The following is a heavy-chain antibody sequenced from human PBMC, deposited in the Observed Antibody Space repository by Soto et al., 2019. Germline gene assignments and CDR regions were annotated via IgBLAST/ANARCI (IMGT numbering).Heavy chain of an antibody. CDR2: IYYSGST. CDR1: GGSIRSSSYY. J-gene: IGHJ5*02. V-gene: IGHV4-39*07. Sequence: SETLCLTCTVSGGSIRSSSYYWGWIRQPPGKGLEWIGSIYYSGSTYYNPSLKSRVTISVDTSKNQFSLKLSSVTAADTAVYYCARTIGGYCSGGSCYGRLNWFDPWGQGTLVTVSS. D-gene: IGHD2-15*01. CDR3: ARTIGGYCSGGSCYGRLNWFDP.